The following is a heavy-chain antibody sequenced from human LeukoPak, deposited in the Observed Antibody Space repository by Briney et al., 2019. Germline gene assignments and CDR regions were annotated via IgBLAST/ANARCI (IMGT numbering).Heavy chain of an antibody. CDR1: GFTFSSYA. CDR3: SRGKIMGDDFDY. V-gene: IGHV3-23*01. D-gene: IGHD1-26*01. Sequence: GGSLRLSCAASGFTFSSYAMSWVRQAPGKGLEWVSGISGSGGSTYYADSVKGQFTISRDNAKNTLYLQMNSLRAEDTAVYYCSRGKIMGDDFDYWGQGTLVTVSS. J-gene: IGHJ4*02. CDR2: ISGSGGST.